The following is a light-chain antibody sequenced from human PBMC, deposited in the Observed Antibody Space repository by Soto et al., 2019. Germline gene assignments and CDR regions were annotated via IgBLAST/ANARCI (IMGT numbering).Light chain of an antibody. Sequence: QSALTQPASVSGSPGQSITISCTGTSSDVGSYNFVSWYQQHPGKAPKLMIYEVTKRPSGVSSRFSGSKSGNTASLTMSGLQAAGEADYYCSSYAGSSTLVFGGGSK. CDR2: EVT. V-gene: IGLV2-23*02. CDR1: SSDVGSYNF. CDR3: SSYAGSSTLV. J-gene: IGLJ2*01.